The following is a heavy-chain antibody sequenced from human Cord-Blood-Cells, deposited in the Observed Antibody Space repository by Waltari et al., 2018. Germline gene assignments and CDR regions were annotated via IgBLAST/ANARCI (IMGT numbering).Heavy chain of an antibody. J-gene: IGHJ4*02. CDR3: ARDPPYYDFWSGYVDY. Sequence: QVQLVQSGAEVTKPGASVKVSCKASGYTFTSYAMHWVRQAPGQRLEWMGWINAGNGNTKYSQKFQGRVTITRDTSASTAYMELSSLRSEDTAVYYCARDPPYYDFWSGYVDYWGQGTLVTVSS. CDR1: GYTFTSYA. D-gene: IGHD3-3*01. V-gene: IGHV1-3*01. CDR2: INAGNGNT.